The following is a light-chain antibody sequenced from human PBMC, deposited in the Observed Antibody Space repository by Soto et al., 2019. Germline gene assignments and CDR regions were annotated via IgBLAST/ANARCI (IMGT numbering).Light chain of an antibody. Sequence: QSALTQPASVSGTPGQSITISCTGSNSDIGIYKYVSWYQQLPGKAPKLMIYEVSNRPSGVSNRFSGSKSGNTASLTISELQAEDEADYYCSSYTSRSTPVFGGGTKLTVL. CDR1: NSDIGIYKY. CDR2: EVS. J-gene: IGLJ2*01. V-gene: IGLV2-14*01. CDR3: SSYTSRSTPV.